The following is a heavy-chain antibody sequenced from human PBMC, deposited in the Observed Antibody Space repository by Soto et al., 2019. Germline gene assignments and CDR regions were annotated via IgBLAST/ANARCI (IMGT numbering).Heavy chain of an antibody. CDR1: GFTFSDHY. D-gene: IGHD2-21*02. J-gene: IGHJ4*02. V-gene: IGHV3-72*01. Sequence: GGSLRLSCAASGFTFSDHYMDWVRQAPGKGLEWVGRIRNKDNSYVTEYAASVKGRFTISRDDSWNSLYLQMNSLKTEDTAVYYCAKSNSTAIPDYWGQGTLVTVSS. CDR3: AKSNSTAIPDY. CDR2: IRNKDNSYVT.